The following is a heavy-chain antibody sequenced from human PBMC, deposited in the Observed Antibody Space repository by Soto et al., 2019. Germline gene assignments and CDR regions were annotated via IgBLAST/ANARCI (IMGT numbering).Heavy chain of an antibody. D-gene: IGHD1-26*01. CDR2: IAYDGSNK. V-gene: IGHV3-30-3*01. CDR3: ARDSEDGMDV. J-gene: IGHJ6*02. CDR1: GFTFRRFA. Sequence: SLRLSCAASGFTFRRFAMHWVRQAPGKGLEWLAGIAYDGSNKYSADSVKGRFTISRDNSKNTLYLQMNSLRVEDTAVYYCARDSEDGMDVWGQGTKVTVSS.